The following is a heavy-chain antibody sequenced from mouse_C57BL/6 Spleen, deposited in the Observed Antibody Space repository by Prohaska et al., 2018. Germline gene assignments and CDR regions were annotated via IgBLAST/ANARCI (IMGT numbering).Heavy chain of an antibody. CDR1: GFTFSNYW. CDR2: IRLKSDNYAT. D-gene: IGHD2-5*01. Sequence: EVKLEESGGGLVQPGGSMKLSCVASGFTFSNYWMNWVRQSPEKGLEWVAQIRLKSDNYATQYAESVKGRFTISRDDSKSSVYLQMNNLRAEDTGIYYCTRYYSNYVWYFDVWGTGTTVTVSS. V-gene: IGHV6-3*01. CDR3: TRYYSNYVWYFDV. J-gene: IGHJ1*03.